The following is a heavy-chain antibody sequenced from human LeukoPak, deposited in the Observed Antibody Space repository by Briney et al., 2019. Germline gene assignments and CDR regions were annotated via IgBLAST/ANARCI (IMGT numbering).Heavy chain of an antibody. V-gene: IGHV3-11*01. D-gene: IGHD3-10*01. CDR3: AKDGSGSHQRSYFDY. CDR2: ISSSGSTI. CDR1: GFTFSDYY. Sequence: GGSLRLSCAASGFTFSDYYMSWIRQAPGKGLEWVSYISSSGSTIYYADSVKGRFTISRDNSKNTLYLQVNSLRAEDTAVYYCAKDGSGSHQRSYFDYWGQGTLVTVSS. J-gene: IGHJ4*02.